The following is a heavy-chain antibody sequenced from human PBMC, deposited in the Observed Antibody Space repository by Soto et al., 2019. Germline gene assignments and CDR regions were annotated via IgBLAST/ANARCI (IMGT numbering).Heavy chain of an antibody. Sequence: QVQLVESGGGLVQPGRSLRLSCAASGFTFSSYGMHWVRQAPGKGLEWVAVILRDGSNKYYADSVNGRFTISRDDSKNTLNLPLNSQRTEDTALYYCAKESGVYDWYFDLWGRGTLVAVSS. CDR1: GFTFSSYG. D-gene: IGHD2-8*01. CDR2: ILRDGSNK. V-gene: IGHV3-30*18. J-gene: IGHJ2*01. CDR3: AKESGVYDWYFDL.